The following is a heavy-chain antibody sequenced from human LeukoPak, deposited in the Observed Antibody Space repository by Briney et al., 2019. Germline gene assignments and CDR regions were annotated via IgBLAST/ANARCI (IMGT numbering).Heavy chain of an antibody. CDR1: SGSISSYY. J-gene: IGHJ6*02. Sequence: SETLSLTCTVSSGSISSYYWSWIRQPPGKGLEWIGYIYYSGSTNYNPSLKSRVTISVDTSKNQFSLKLSSVTAADTAVYYCARLIAVAASPRYYYYYYGMDVWGQGTTVTVSS. CDR2: IYYSGST. D-gene: IGHD6-19*01. CDR3: ARLIAVAASPRYYYYYYGMDV. V-gene: IGHV4-59*08.